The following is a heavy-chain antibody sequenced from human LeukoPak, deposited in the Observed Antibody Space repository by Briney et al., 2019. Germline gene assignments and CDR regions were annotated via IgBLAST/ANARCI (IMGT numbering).Heavy chain of an antibody. J-gene: IGHJ4*02. CDR3: AYTNY. V-gene: IGHV3-7*01. D-gene: IGHD5/OR15-5a*01. CDR2: IKQDGSEK. CDR1: GFTFSSYS. Sequence: PGGSLRLSCAASGFTFSSYSMKWVRQAPGKGLEWVASIKQDGSEKYYVDSVKGRFTISRDNAKNSLFLQMNSLRVEDTAVYYCAYTNYWGQGTLVTVSS.